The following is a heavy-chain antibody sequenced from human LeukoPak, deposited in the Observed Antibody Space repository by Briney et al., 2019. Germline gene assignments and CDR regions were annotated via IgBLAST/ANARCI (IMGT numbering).Heavy chain of an antibody. CDR3: TRQSSGGLERQVDY. D-gene: IGHD1-1*01. CDR1: GFTSSGSA. V-gene: IGHV3-73*01. Sequence: GGSLRLSCAASGFTSSGSAMHWVRQASGKGLEWVGRIRSKANSYATAYAASVKGRFTISRDDSKNTAYLQMNSLKTEDAAVYYCTRQSSGGLERQVDYWGQGTLVTVSS. CDR2: IRSKANSYAT. J-gene: IGHJ4*02.